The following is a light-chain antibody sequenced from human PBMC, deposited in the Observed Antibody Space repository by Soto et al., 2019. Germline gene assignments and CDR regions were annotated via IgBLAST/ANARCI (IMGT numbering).Light chain of an antibody. CDR2: EVT. V-gene: IGLV2-14*03. CDR1: SSDVGGYNF. Sequence: QSALTQPASVFGSPGQSITISCTGTSSDVGGYNFVSWYQQLPGKAPKLMIYEVTSRPSGVSNRFSGSKSGNTASLTISGLQPEDEADYYCASYAGSNLVVFGGGTQLTVL. J-gene: IGLJ7*01. CDR3: ASYAGSNLVV.